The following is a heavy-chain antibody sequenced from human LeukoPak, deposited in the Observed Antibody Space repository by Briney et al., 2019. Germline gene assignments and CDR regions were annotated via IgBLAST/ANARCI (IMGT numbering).Heavy chain of an antibody. D-gene: IGHD3-16*01. CDR3: ARELEDQGGDYVWGSWLGIDY. CDR2: ISAYNGNT. V-gene: IGHV1-18*01. CDR1: GYTFTSYG. J-gene: IGHJ4*02. Sequence: ASVKVSCKASGYTFTSYGISWVRQAPGQGLEWMGWISAYNGNTNYAQKLQGRVTMTTDTSTSTAYMELRSLRSDDTAVYYCARELEDQGGDYVWGSWLGIDYWGQGTLVTVSS.